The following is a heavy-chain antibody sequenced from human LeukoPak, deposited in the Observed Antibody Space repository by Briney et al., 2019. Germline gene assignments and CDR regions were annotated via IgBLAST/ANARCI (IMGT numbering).Heavy chain of an antibody. Sequence: ASVKVSCKASGYTFSSYGISWVRQAPAPGLEWLGHINAYNGNTNHALKVQGRITMTTDTSQSTAYMETRSLRADDTAVYYCARDCSGASCYWIHWGQGTLVTVSS. J-gene: IGHJ4*02. D-gene: IGHD2-15*01. CDR1: GYTFSSYG. V-gene: IGHV1-18*01. CDR2: INAYNGNT. CDR3: ARDCSGASCYWIH.